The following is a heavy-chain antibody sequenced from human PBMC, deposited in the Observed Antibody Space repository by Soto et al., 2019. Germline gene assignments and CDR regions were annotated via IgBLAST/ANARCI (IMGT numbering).Heavy chain of an antibody. CDR3: ASLGITAVDFDY. D-gene: IGHD6-13*01. Sequence: QVQLVESGGGVVQPGRYLRLSCAASGFTFSRYGMHWVRQAPGEGLNWVALVWYDGSATYYADSVKGRFTISRDNSKSMLYLQMTSLRVEDTAVYYCASLGITAVDFDYWGPGTLVTVAS. CDR2: VWYDGSAT. V-gene: IGHV3-33*03. CDR1: GFTFSRYG. J-gene: IGHJ4*02.